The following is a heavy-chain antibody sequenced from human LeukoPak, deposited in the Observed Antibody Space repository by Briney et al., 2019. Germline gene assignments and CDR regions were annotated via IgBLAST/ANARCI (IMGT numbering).Heavy chain of an antibody. CDR2: IIPILGIA. CDR1: GGTFSSYT. CDR3: ARARGRNYDKDSDAFDI. D-gene: IGHD3-3*01. Sequence: SVKVSCKASGGTFSSYTISWVRQAPGQGLEWMGRIIPILGIANYAQKFQGRVTITADKSTSTAYMELSSLRSEDTAVYYCARARGRNYDKDSDAFDIWGQGTMVTVSS. V-gene: IGHV1-69*02. J-gene: IGHJ3*02.